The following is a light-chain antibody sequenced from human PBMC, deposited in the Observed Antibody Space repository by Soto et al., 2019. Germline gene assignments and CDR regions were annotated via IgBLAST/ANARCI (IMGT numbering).Light chain of an antibody. CDR3: SSFASATSQV. CDR1: SSDVGAYNY. V-gene: IGLV2-14*01. J-gene: IGLJ2*01. CDR2: DVS. Sequence: QSALTQPASVSGSPGQSITISCTGTSSDVGAYNYVSWYQQHPGKAPKLMIYDVSNRPSGVSNRFSGSKSGNTASLTISGLEDEDEDDYYCSSFASATSQVFGGGTKLTVL.